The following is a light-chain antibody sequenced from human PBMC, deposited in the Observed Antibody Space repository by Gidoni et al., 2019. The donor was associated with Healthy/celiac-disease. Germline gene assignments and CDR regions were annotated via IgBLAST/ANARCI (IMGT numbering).Light chain of an antibody. CDR3: QVWDSSTVV. V-gene: IGLV3-9*01. CDR1: NIGSKN. Sequence: SSELPQPLSVSVALGQTARITCGGNNIGSKNVHWYQQKPGQAPVLVIYRDSNRPSGIPERFSGSNAGNTATLTSSRAQAGDEADYYCQVWDSSTVVFGGGTKLTV. CDR2: RDS. J-gene: IGLJ2*01.